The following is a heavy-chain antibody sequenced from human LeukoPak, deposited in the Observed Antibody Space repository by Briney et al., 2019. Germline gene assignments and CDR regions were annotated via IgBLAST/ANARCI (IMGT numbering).Heavy chain of an antibody. D-gene: IGHD5-24*01. CDR3: ARGRGRDGYRFDY. CDR2: LNPSGGSS. Sequence: ASVKVSCKASGYTVTSYYMHWVRQAPGQGLEWMAILNPSGGSSSYAQKFQGRATLTRATSTSTVYMELSSLRSEDTAVYYCARGRGRDGYRFDYWGQGTLVTVSS. J-gene: IGHJ4*02. CDR1: GYTVTSYY. V-gene: IGHV1-46*01.